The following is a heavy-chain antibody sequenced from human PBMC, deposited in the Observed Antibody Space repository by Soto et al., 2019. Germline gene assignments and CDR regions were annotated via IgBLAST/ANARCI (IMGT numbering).Heavy chain of an antibody. D-gene: IGHD6-13*01. CDR3: ASEGTDSSSWYDAGY. CDR1: GFTFSSYG. V-gene: IGHV3-33*01. CDR2: IWYDGSNK. J-gene: IGHJ4*02. Sequence: QVQLVESGGGVVQPGRSLRLSCAASGFTFSSYGMHWVRQAPGKGLEWVAVIWYDGSNKYYSDSVKGRFTISRDNSKNTLYLQRNSLRAEDTAVYYCASEGTDSSSWYDAGYWGQGTLVTVSS.